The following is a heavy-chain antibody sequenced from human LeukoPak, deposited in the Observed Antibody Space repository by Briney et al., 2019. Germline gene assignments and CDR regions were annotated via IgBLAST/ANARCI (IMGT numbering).Heavy chain of an antibody. CDR3: AKITTTVTHSPGDYGMDV. V-gene: IGHV3-23*01. J-gene: IGHJ6*02. CDR2: ISGSGGST. Sequence: GGSLRLSCAASGFTFSSYAMSWVRQAPGKGLEWVSAISGSGGSTYYADSVKGRFTISRDNSKNTLYLQMNSLRAEDTAVYYCAKITTTVTHSPGDYGMDVWGQGTTVTVSS. CDR1: GFTFSSYA. D-gene: IGHD4-17*01.